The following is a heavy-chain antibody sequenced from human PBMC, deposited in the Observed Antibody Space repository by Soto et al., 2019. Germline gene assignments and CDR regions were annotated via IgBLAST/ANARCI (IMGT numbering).Heavy chain of an antibody. J-gene: IGHJ4*02. Sequence: GSLRLSCAAPGFTFSSYGMHWVRQAPGKGLEWVAVISYDGSNKYYADSVKGRFTISRDNSKNTLYLQMNSLRAEDTAVYYCAKDRGTAGYFDYWGQGTLVTVSS. CDR1: GFTFSSYG. CDR3: AKDRGTAGYFDY. CDR2: ISYDGSNK. D-gene: IGHD3-10*01. V-gene: IGHV3-30*18.